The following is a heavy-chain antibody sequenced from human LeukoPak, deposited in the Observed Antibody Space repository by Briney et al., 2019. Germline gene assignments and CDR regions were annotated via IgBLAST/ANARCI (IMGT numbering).Heavy chain of an antibody. Sequence: GGSLRLSCAASGFTFSSYEMNWVRQAPGKGLEWVSYISSSGSTIYYADSVKGRFTISRDNAKNSLYLQTNSLRAEDTAVYYCARVSAAYGMDVWGQGTTVTVSS. CDR3: ARVSAAYGMDV. J-gene: IGHJ6*02. V-gene: IGHV3-48*03. D-gene: IGHD6-13*01. CDR1: GFTFSSYE. CDR2: ISSSGSTI.